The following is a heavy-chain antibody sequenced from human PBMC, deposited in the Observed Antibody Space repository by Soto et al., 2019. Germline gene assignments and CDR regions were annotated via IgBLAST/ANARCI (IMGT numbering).Heavy chain of an antibody. V-gene: IGHV1-3*01. J-gene: IGHJ5*02. Sequence: ASVKVSCKASGYTFTSYGIHWVRQAPGQRLEWMGWINAANGDTKYSPKFQGRVTITRDTSASTAYMELSSLRSEDTAVYYCVRRHVSATGIDWFDPWGQGTLGTVSS. CDR2: INAANGDT. CDR1: GYTFTSYG. CDR3: VRRHVSATGIDWFDP. D-gene: IGHD6-13*01.